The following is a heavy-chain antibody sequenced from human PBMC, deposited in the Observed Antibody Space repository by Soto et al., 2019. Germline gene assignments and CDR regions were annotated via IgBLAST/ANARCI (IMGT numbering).Heavy chain of an antibody. Sequence: EVQLVESGGGLVQPGGSLRLSCAASGFTFSSYWMHWVRQVPGKGPVWVSRIKNDGSGTYYADSVKGRLTMSRDNAKNTVYLQMNSLRAEDTAVYYCVRGDGDYYDGSGYLGRHWGQGTLVTVSS. CDR3: VRGDGDYYDGSGYLGRH. J-gene: IGHJ4*02. CDR1: GFTFSSYW. V-gene: IGHV3-74*01. D-gene: IGHD3-22*01. CDR2: IKNDGSGT.